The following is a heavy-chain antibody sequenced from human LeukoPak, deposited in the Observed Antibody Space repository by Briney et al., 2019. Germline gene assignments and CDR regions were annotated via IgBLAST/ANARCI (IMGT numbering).Heavy chain of an antibody. CDR1: GYSFTSYW. V-gene: IGHV5-51*01. D-gene: IGHD3-16*01. Sequence: GESLKISCKGSGYSFTSYWIGWVRQMPGKGLEWMGIIYPGDSDTRYSPSFQGQVTISADKSNSTAYLQWSSLKASDTAMYYCAIFDFLFGEIDNWFDPWGQGTQVTVSS. CDR2: IYPGDSDT. CDR3: AIFDFLFGEIDNWFDP. J-gene: IGHJ5*02.